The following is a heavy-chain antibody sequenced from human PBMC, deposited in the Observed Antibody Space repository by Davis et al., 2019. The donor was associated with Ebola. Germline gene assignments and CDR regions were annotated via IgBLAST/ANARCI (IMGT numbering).Heavy chain of an antibody. J-gene: IGHJ4*02. D-gene: IGHD4-17*01. V-gene: IGHV4-34*01. CDR2: INYRGRT. CDR1: GGSFNDYY. Sequence: PSETLSLTCALYGGSFNDYYWSWIRHSPEKGLEWFGEINYRGRTTYNPLLESRVTISIDTSKNQFSLKLRSVTAVDTAVYYCARDGDYGDYPYWGQGTLVTVSS. CDR3: ARDGDYGDYPY.